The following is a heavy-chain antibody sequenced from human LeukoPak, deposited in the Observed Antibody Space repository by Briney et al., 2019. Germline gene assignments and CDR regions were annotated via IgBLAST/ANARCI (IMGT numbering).Heavy chain of an antibody. D-gene: IGHD1-1*01. CDR2: ISYDGSNK. J-gene: IGHJ4*02. CDR1: GFTFSSYA. V-gene: IGHV3-30-3*01. CDR3: AKDLTTGTLSFDY. Sequence: PGRSLRLSCAASGFTFSSYAMHWVRQAPGKGLEGVAVISYDGSNKYYADSVKGRFTISRDNSKNTLYLQMNSLRAEDTAVYYCAKDLTTGTLSFDYWGQGTLVTVSS.